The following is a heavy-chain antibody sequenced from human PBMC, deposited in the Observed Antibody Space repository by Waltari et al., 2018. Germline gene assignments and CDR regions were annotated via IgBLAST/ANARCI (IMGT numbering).Heavy chain of an antibody. CDR2: IYYSGST. CDR3: ARDTGYYGMDV. D-gene: IGHD4-4*01. J-gene: IGHJ6*02. V-gene: IGHV4-59*01. CDR1: GGSISSYY. Sequence: QVQLQESGPGLVKPSETLSLTCTVSGGSISSYYWSWIRQPPGKGLEWIGYIYYSGSTNSNPSLKSRVTISVDTSKNQFSLKLSSVTAADTAVYYCARDTGYYGMDVWGQGTTVTVSS.